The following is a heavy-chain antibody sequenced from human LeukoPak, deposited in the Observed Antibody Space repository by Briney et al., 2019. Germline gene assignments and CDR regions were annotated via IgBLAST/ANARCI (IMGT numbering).Heavy chain of an antibody. D-gene: IGHD3-22*01. CDR3: ARDRRYYDSSGYIRGFDY. Sequence: SGTLSLTCAVSGGSISSSNWWSWVRQPPGKGLEWIGEIYHSGSTNYNPSLKSRVTISVDKSKNQFPLKLSSVTAADTAVYYCARDRRYYDSSGYIRGFDYWGQGTLVTVSS. CDR1: GGSISSSNW. CDR2: IYHSGST. J-gene: IGHJ4*02. V-gene: IGHV4-4*02.